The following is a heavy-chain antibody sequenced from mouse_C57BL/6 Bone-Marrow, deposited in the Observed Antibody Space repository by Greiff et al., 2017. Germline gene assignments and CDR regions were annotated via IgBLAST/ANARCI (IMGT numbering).Heavy chain of an antibody. CDR1: GFTFSSYA. V-gene: IGHV5-4*01. CDR3: AREGSSSYDWYFDY. Sequence: EVMLVESGGGLVKPGGSLKLSCAASGFTFSSYAMSWVRQTPEKRLEWVATISDGGSYTYYPDNVKGRFTISRDNAKNNLYLQMSHLKSEDTAMYYCAREGSSSYDWYFDYWGQGTTLTVSS. D-gene: IGHD1-1*01. CDR2: ISDGGSYT. J-gene: IGHJ2*01.